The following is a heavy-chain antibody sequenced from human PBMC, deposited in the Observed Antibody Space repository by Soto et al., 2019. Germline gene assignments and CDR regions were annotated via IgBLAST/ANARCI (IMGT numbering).Heavy chain of an antibody. CDR2: INHRGTT. V-gene: IGHV4-34*04. CDR3: ARGYPRSILSTSLTTSFGFGS. CDR1: GESLRGYY. J-gene: IGHJ5*01. Sequence: QVQLQQWGTGLLKPSETLSLHCAVYGESLRGYYWSWIRQTPAMGLEWIGEINHRGTTNHDSSLMSRAILSVDTSKNQVSLRLKYVTAADTAVYYCARGYPRSILSTSLTTSFGFGSWGQGTLVSVSS. D-gene: IGHD2-21*01.